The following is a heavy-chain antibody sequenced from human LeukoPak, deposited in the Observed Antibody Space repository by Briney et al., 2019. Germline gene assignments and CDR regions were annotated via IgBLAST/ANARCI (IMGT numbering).Heavy chain of an antibody. Sequence: GESLKISCQGSGYSFTSYWIGWVRQLPGKGLEWMGIIYPGDSETTYSPSFQGQVTISADKSISTAYVQWRSLKASDTAMYYCARPKTTVTTPFDSWGQGTLVTVSS. CDR3: ARPKTTVTTPFDS. V-gene: IGHV5-51*01. J-gene: IGHJ4*02. CDR1: GYSFTSYW. D-gene: IGHD4-17*01. CDR2: IYPGDSET.